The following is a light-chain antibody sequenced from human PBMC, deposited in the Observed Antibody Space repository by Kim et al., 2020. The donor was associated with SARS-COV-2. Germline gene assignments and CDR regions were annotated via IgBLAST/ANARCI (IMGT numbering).Light chain of an antibody. CDR1: SGSIASNY. V-gene: IGLV6-57*03. CDR3: QSCQGV. J-gene: IGLJ2*01. CDR2: EDN. Sequence: NFMLTQPHSVSESPGKTVTISCTRSSGSIASNYVQWYQQRPGSAPTTVIYEDNQRPSGVPDRFSGSIDSSSNSASLTISGLKTEDEADYYCQSCQGVFGGGTQLTVL.